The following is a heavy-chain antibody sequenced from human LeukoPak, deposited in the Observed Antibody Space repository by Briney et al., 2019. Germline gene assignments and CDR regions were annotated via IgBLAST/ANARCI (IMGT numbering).Heavy chain of an antibody. V-gene: IGHV3-20*04. J-gene: IGHJ4*02. D-gene: IGHD6-19*01. CDR1: GFTFDDYG. CDR3: ARDAGQWLGPYYFDY. Sequence: GGSLRLSCAASGFTFDDYGMSWVRQAPGKGLEWVSGINWNGGSTGYADSVKGRFTISRDNAKNSLYLQMNSLRAEDTAVYYCARDAGQWLGPYYFDYWGQGTLVTVSS. CDR2: INWNGGST.